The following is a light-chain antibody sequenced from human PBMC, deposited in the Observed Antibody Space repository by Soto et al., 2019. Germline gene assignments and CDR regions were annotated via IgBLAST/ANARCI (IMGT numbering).Light chain of an antibody. J-gene: IGKJ4*01. CDR2: WAS. CDR1: QNVLYRSSNKSY. CDR3: QQYADSPLLS. V-gene: IGKV4-1*01. Sequence: DIVMTQSPDFLAVSLGERATITCKSSQNVLYRSSNKSYLAWYQQRPGQPPRLLLYWASTRESGVPDRFIGSGSETDFTLTISSLEPEDFALYYCQQYADSPLLSFGGGTKLEI.